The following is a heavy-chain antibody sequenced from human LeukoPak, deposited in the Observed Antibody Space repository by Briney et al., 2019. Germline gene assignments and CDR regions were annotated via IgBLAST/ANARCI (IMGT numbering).Heavy chain of an antibody. D-gene: IGHD3-22*01. CDR1: RFTFNTYW. Sequence: GGSLRLSCAASRFTFNTYWMHWVRQAPGKGLVWVSRIDSDGYSTAYADSVKGRFTISRDNAKNSLYLQMNSLRAEDTAVYYCAREDYYDSSGYYRRPDAFDIWGQGTMVTVSS. J-gene: IGHJ3*02. CDR3: AREDYYDSSGYYRRPDAFDI. CDR2: IDSDGYST. V-gene: IGHV3-74*01.